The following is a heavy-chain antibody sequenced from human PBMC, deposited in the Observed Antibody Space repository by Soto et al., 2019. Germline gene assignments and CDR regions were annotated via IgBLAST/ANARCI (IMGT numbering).Heavy chain of an antibody. Sequence: QVQLQQWGAGLLKPSETLSLTCAVYGGSFSGYYWSWIRQPPGKGLEWIGEINHSGSTNYNPSLKSRVTISVAPSKNQFSLKLSSVTAADTAVYYCARTSRTATGHNWFDPWGQGTLVTVSS. CDR1: GGSFSGYY. CDR2: INHSGST. D-gene: IGHD2-21*02. J-gene: IGHJ5*02. V-gene: IGHV4-34*01. CDR3: ARTSRTATGHNWFDP.